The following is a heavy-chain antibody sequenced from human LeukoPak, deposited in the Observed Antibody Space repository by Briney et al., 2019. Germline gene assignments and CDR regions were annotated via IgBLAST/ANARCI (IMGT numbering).Heavy chain of an antibody. V-gene: IGHV3-21*01. J-gene: IGHJ3*02. CDR1: GFTFSSYS. Sequence: PGGSLRLSCAASGFTFSSYSMNWVRQAPGKGLEWVSSISSSSSYIYYADSVKGRFTISRDNAKDSLYLQMNSLRAEDTAVYYCARDRLSVVVVPAAMYAFDIWGQGTMVTVSS. CDR2: ISSSSSYI. D-gene: IGHD2-2*01. CDR3: ARDRLSVVVVPAAMYAFDI.